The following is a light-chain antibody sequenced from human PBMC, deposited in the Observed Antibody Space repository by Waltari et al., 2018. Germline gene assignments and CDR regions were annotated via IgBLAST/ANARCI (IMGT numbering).Light chain of an antibody. CDR1: QSVSSN. Sequence: EIVMTQSPATLSVSPGERASLSCRASQSVSSNLAWYQQKPGQAPRLLIYGASTRATGIPARFSGSGSGTEFTLTISSLQSEDFAVYYCQQYVGWPPTLTFGGGTKVEIK. J-gene: IGKJ4*01. V-gene: IGKV3-15*01. CDR3: QQYVGWPPTLT. CDR2: GAS.